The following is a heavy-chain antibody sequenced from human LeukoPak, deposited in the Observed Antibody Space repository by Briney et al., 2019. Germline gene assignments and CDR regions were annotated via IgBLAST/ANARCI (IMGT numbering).Heavy chain of an antibody. CDR3: ARGRRGSYFQDY. Sequence: SETLSLTCTVSGDSISSSSSYWGWIRQPPGKGLEWIGSMWFGATTSYDPSLKSRVTISVDPSKNQFSLKLSSVTAADTALYHCARGRRGSYFQDYWGQGTLVTVSS. CDR1: GDSISSSSSY. V-gene: IGHV4-39*07. J-gene: IGHJ4*02. D-gene: IGHD1-26*01. CDR2: MWFGATT.